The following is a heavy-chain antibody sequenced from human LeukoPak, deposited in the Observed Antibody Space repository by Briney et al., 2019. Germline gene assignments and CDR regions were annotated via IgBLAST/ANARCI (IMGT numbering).Heavy chain of an antibody. J-gene: IGHJ4*02. V-gene: IGHV3-23*01. D-gene: IGHD2-2*01. CDR2: TSGSGGST. CDR1: GFTFSSYA. Sequence: PGGSLRLSCAASGFTFSSYAMSWVRQAPGKGLEWVSATSGSGGSTYYADSVKGRFTISRDNSKNTLYLQMNSLRAEDTAIYYCARVRSGYCSSISCSQGYFGYWGQGTLVTVSS. CDR3: ARVRSGYCSSISCSQGYFGY.